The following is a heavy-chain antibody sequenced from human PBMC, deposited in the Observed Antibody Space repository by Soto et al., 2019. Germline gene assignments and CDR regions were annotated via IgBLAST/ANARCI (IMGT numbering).Heavy chain of an antibody. D-gene: IGHD6-13*01. CDR2: MNPGSGKT. Sequence: QVQLVQSGAEVKEPGASVRVSCKASGYTFINFDISWVRQAAGQGLEWLGWMNPGSGKTGYASKLQGRVAMTRDASTATSKMELSSLTSDDTAVYYCARMASAGTLNWFGPWGQGTLVTVSS. CDR1: GYTFINFD. V-gene: IGHV1-8*02. J-gene: IGHJ5*02. CDR3: ARMASAGTLNWFGP.